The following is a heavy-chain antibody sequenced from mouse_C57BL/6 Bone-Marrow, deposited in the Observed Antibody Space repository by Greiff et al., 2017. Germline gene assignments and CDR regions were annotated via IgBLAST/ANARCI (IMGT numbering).Heavy chain of an antibody. J-gene: IGHJ2*01. CDR2: IHPNSGST. D-gene: IGHD2-5*01. CDR1: GYTFTSYW. V-gene: IGHV1-64*01. CDR3: ARNAYYSNWDY. Sequence: QVQLQQPGAELVKPGASVKLSCKASGYTFTSYWLHWVKQRPGQGLEWIGMIHPNSGSTNYNAKFKSKATLTVDKSSSTAYMQLSSLTSEDSAVYYCARNAYYSNWDYWGQGTTLTVSS.